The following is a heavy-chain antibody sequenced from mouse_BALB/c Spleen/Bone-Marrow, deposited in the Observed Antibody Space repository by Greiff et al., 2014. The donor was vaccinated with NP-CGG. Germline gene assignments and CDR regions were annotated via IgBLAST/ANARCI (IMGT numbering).Heavy chain of an antibody. J-gene: IGHJ2*01. CDR3: ARGGGHYFDY. Sequence: SGPELVKPGASVKMSCKASGYTFTSYILHWVKQKPGQGLEWIGYINPYNDGTKYNEKFKGKATLTPDKFSSATYMELSSLTSEDSAVYYCARGGGHYFDYWGQGTTLTVSS. V-gene: IGHV1-14*01. CDR2: INPYNDGT. CDR1: GYTFTSYI.